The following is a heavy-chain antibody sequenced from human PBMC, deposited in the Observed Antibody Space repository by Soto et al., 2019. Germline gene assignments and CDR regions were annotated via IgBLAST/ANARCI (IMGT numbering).Heavy chain of an antibody. CDR1: GFSLSTRDVG. V-gene: IGHV2-5*02. D-gene: IGHD3-16*01. CDR3: AHCRGGVASF. Sequence: QITLNESGPTPVKPTQTLTLTCTFSGFSLSTRDVGVGWIRQPPGKALEWLGVIYWDDDKSYSPSLKSRLTITKDTSKNQVVLRMTKMDPVDTATYYCAHCRGGVASFWGQGTLVTVSS. J-gene: IGHJ4*02. CDR2: IYWDDDK.